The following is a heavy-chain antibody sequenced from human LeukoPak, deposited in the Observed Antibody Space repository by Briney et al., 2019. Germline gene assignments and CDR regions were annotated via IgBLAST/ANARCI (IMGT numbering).Heavy chain of an antibody. CDR2: INYNGNT. J-gene: IGHJ5*02. CDR1: SGSISGSDYY. D-gene: IGHD2-2*01. V-gene: IGHV4-39*02. Sequence: SETLSLTCTVSSGSISGSDYYWCWIRQPPGKGLEWIGSINYNGNTYYDSSLKSRVTISVDTSKNHFSLRLSSVTAADTAIYYRARGVVPGAVVGFDPWGQGTLVTVSS. CDR3: ARGVVPGAVVGFDP.